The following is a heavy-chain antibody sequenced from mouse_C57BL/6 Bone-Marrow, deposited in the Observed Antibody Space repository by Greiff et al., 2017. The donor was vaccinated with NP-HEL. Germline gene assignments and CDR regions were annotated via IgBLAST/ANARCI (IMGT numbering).Heavy chain of an antibody. CDR2: ISYDGSN. CDR1: GYSITSGYY. J-gene: IGHJ3*01. V-gene: IGHV3-6*01. D-gene: IGHD2-3*01. Sequence: VQLKESGPGLVKPSQSLSLTCSVTGYSITSGYYWNWIRQSPANKLEWMGYISYDGSNNYNPSLKNRISITRDTSKNQFFLKLNSVTTEDTATYYCARRWLLGFAYWGQGTLVTVSA. CDR3: ARRWLLGFAY.